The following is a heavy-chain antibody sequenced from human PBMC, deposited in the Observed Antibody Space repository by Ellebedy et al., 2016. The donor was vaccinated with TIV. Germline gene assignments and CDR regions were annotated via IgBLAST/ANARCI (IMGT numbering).Heavy chain of an antibody. V-gene: IGHV3-48*02. CDR2: ISSSSSTI. Sequence: GESLKISCAASGFTFRSYSLPWVLPSPGKGLEWVSYISSSSSTIYYADSVKGRFTISRDNAKNSLYLQMNSLRDEDTAVYYCARGEEDILTGYYAFDYWGQGTLVTVSS. CDR3: ARGEEDILTGYYAFDY. D-gene: IGHD3-9*01. CDR1: GFTFRSYS. J-gene: IGHJ4*02.